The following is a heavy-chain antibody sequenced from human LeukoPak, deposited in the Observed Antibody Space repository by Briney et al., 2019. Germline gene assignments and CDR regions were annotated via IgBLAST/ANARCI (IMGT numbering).Heavy chain of an antibody. D-gene: IGHD2-8*01. CDR3: APESNGSHYDH. V-gene: IGHV3-21*06. Sequence: GGSLRLSCTASGLTFSTSGFNWVRQAPGKGLEWVASIGPTGSDRYHADSIKGRFTISRDNANNFLYLQMNSLRAEDTAVYYCAPESNGSHYDHWGQGTLLTVSS. CDR1: GLTFSTSG. CDR2: IGPTGSDR. J-gene: IGHJ4*02.